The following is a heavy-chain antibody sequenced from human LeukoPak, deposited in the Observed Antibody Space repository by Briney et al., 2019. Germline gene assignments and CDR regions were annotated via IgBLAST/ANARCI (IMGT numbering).Heavy chain of an antibody. V-gene: IGHV4-61*02. CDR3: ARDPELYYYDSSGYFGY. J-gene: IGHJ4*02. CDR2: IYTSGST. Sequence: SETLSLTCTVSGGSISSGSYYWSWIRQPAGKGLEWIGRIYTSGSTNYNPSLKSRVTISVDTSKNQFSLKLSSVTAADTAVYYCARDPELYYYDSSGYFGYWGQGTLVTVSS. CDR1: GGSISSGSYY. D-gene: IGHD3-22*01.